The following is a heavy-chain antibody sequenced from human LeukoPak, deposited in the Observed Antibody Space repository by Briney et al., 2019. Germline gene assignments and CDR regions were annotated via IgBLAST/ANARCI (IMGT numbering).Heavy chain of an antibody. CDR3: AKGYCSDGYCGTDY. D-gene: IGHD2-15*01. CDR1: GFTFSSYG. CDR2: IVAGGGST. Sequence: GGSLRLSCAASGFTFSSYGMHWVRQAPGKGLEWVSSIVAGGGSTYYADSVKGRFTISRDNSKNTLYLQMNSLRVEDTAVYYCAKGYCSDGYCGTDYWGQGTLVNVSS. J-gene: IGHJ4*02. V-gene: IGHV3-23*01.